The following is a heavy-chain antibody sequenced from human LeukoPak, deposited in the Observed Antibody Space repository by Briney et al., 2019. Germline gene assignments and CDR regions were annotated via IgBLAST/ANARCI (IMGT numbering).Heavy chain of an antibody. V-gene: IGHV4-4*02. CDR2: ISHTGST. J-gene: IGHJ3*02. CDR3: ASSSLVVVLTYAFDI. CDR1: TGPINSNKW. Sequence: SETLSLTCTVSTGPINSNKWWSWLRQPPGKGLEWIGEISHTGSTNYNPSFNSPLTTSVDKSKNQFSLTLKSVTAPDTALYYSASSSLVVVLTYAFDIWAEGQRSPSLQ. D-gene: IGHD2-21*01.